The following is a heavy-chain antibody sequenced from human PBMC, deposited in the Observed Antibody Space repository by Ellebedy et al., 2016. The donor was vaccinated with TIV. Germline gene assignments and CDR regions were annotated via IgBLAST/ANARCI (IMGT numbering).Heavy chain of an antibody. J-gene: IGHJ4*02. CDR2: IGTAGDT. CDR3: ARVRFGDTAVDY. V-gene: IGHV3-13*01. CDR1: GFTFRSYD. Sequence: GGSLRLSCAASGFTFRSYDMHWVRQATGKGLEWVSAIGTAGDTYYPGSVKGRFTISRENAKNSLYLQMHSLRAEDTAVYYCARVRFGDTAVDYWGQGTLVTVSS. D-gene: IGHD5-18*01.